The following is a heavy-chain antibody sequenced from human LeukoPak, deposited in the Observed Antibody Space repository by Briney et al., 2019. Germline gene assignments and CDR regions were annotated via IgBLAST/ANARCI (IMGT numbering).Heavy chain of an antibody. Sequence: GESLKISCKGSGYSFTNYWIGWVRQMPGKGLEWMGIIYPGDSDTRYSPSFQGQVTISADKSISTAYLQWSSLKASDTAMYYCARRAGYSSSWYSYYFDYWGQGTLVTVSS. CDR3: ARRAGYSSSWYSYYFDY. J-gene: IGHJ4*02. D-gene: IGHD6-13*01. V-gene: IGHV5-51*01. CDR2: IYPGDSDT. CDR1: GYSFTNYW.